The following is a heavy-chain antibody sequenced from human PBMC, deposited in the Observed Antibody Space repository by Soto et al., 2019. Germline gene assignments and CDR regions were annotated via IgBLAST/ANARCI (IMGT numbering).Heavy chain of an antibody. CDR2: ISPHNAKT. CDR1: GYTFSSRG. J-gene: IGHJ2*01. Sequence: QAPLVQSGPEVKEPGASVKVSCKASGYTFSSRGIYWVRQAPGQGLEWMGWISPHNAKTHYAQSLHGRVTLTTDTSTSTAYMDLRSLRSDDTAVYYCVREAGDYDWYFDLWGRGTPVTVSS. V-gene: IGHV1-18*01. CDR3: VREAGDYDWYFDL. D-gene: IGHD4-17*01.